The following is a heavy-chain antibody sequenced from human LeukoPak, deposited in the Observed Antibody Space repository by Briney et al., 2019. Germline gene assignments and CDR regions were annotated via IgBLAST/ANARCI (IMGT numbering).Heavy chain of an antibody. J-gene: IGHJ4*02. D-gene: IGHD6-19*01. CDR1: GYTFTSYA. CDR3: ARGYSSGWSPFDY. Sequence: ASVKVSCKASGYTFTSYAMHWVRQAPGQRLEWMGWINAGNGNTKYSQKFQGRVTITRDTSASTAYMELSSLRSEDTAVYYCARGYSSGWSPFDYWGQGTLVTVSS. V-gene: IGHV1-3*01. CDR2: INAGNGNT.